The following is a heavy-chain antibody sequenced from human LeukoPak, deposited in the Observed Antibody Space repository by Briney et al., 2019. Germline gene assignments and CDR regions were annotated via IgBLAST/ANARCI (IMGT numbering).Heavy chain of an antibody. CDR1: EGTFGAYS. V-gene: IGHV1-69*13. CDR2: INPIFNIL. D-gene: IGHD3-10*01. CDR3: AAGRRLGELFFDY. J-gene: IGHJ4*02. Sequence: SVKVSCKASEGTFGAYSLDWVRQAPGQGLEWLGGINPIFNILNYAQKFRGRVTITADESTNTAYMDLSSLKYDDTAVYYCAAGRRLGELFFDYWGQGALVTVSS.